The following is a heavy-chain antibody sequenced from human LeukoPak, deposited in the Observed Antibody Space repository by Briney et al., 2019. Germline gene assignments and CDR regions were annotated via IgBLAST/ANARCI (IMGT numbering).Heavy chain of an antibody. V-gene: IGHV1-2*02. J-gene: IGHJ4*02. Sequence: ASVKVSCXASGYTFTGYYMHWVRQAPGQGLEWMGWINPNSGGTNYAQKFQGRVTMTRDTSISTAYMELSRLRSDDTAVYYCAREKGRIAAAVRYFDYWGQRTLVTVSS. CDR1: GYTFTGYY. D-gene: IGHD6-13*01. CDR2: INPNSGGT. CDR3: AREKGRIAAAVRYFDY.